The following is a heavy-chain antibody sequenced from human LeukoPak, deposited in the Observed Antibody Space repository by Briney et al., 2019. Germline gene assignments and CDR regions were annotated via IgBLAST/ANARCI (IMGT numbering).Heavy chain of an antibody. V-gene: IGHV3-23*01. CDR1: GFTFSNYV. D-gene: IGHD2-15*01. CDR3: AKGIVVVVAATPYDY. Sequence: GGSLRLSCAASGFTFSNYVMSWVRQAPGKGLEWVSAISGSGGSTYYADSVKGRFTISRDNSKNTLYLQMNSLRAEDMAVYYCAKGIVVVVAATPYDYWGQGTLVTVSS. CDR2: ISGSGGST. J-gene: IGHJ4*02.